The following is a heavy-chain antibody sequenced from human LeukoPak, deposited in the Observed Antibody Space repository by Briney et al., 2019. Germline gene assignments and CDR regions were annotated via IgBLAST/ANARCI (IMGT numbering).Heavy chain of an antibody. Sequence: PSETLSLTCTVSGGSISRYSWSWIRQSPGKGLEWIGQIYYSGSTNYNPSLKSRVTISVDTSKNQFSLKLSSVTAADTAVYYCARDKSYYDSSGYFWYFDLCGRGTLVTVSS. V-gene: IGHV4-59*01. CDR1: GGSISRYS. J-gene: IGHJ2*01. CDR2: IYYSGST. CDR3: ARDKSYYDSSGYFWYFDL. D-gene: IGHD3-22*01.